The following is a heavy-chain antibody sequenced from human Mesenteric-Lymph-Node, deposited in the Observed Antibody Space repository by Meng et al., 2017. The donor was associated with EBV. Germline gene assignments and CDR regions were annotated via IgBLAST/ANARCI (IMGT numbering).Heavy chain of an antibody. CDR3: ARGATSVFDL. CDR1: GDSVSSSSAA. CDR2: TYYRSKWYN. Sequence: QVQLQQSGPGLVXXXXXPSLPLVIPGDSVSSSSAAWTWIRQSPSRGLEWLGRTYYRSKWYNDYAVFVKSRITINPDTSKNQFSLQLNSVTPEDTAVYYCARGATSVFDLWGRGTLVTVSS. V-gene: IGHV6-1*01. J-gene: IGHJ2*01.